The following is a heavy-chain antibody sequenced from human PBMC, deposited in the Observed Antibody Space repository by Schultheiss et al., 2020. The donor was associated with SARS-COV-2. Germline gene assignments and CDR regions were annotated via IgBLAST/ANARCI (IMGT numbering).Heavy chain of an antibody. CDR3: ARDLRSSCTNGVCYRSFWKSEFGLDY. J-gene: IGHJ4*02. CDR2: ISAYNGNT. D-gene: IGHD2-8*01. Sequence: ASVKVSCQASGYSFTSYGIGWMRQAPGQGLEWMGWISAYNGNTNYAQKLQGRVTMTTDTSTSTAYMELRSLRSDDTAVYYCARDLRSSCTNGVCYRSFWKSEFGLDYWGQGTLVTVSS. CDR1: GYSFTSYG. V-gene: IGHV1-18*01.